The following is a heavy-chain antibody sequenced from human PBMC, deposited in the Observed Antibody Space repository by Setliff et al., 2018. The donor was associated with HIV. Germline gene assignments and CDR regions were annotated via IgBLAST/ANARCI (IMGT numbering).Heavy chain of an antibody. CDR1: GGSIGSHY. J-gene: IGHJ2*01. CDR3: ARGTPDHEVWYFDL. Sequence: SETLSLTCSVSGGSIGSHYWSWIRQSPGKGLEWIGYFYNNGQTNSNPSLRGRVAMAVDTSKNQLSLKLNFVTAADTAKYYCARGTPDHEVWYFDLWGRGTLVTVSS. V-gene: IGHV4-59*11. CDR2: FYNNGQT.